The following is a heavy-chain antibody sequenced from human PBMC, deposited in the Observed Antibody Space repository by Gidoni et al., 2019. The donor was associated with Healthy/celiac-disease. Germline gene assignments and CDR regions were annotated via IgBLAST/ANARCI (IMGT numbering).Heavy chain of an antibody. Sequence: PGQGLEWMGWINPNSGGTNYAQKFQGWVTMTRDTSISTAYMELSRLRSDDTAVYYCARGEVDIVATVIDYWGQGTLVTVSS. CDR3: ARGEVDIVATVIDY. CDR2: INPNSGGT. V-gene: IGHV1-2*04. J-gene: IGHJ4*02. D-gene: IGHD5-12*01.